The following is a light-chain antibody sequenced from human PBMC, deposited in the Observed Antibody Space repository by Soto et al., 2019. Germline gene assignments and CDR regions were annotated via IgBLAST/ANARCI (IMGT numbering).Light chain of an antibody. CDR2: DAS. J-gene: IGKJ1*01. Sequence: EIVLTQSPGTLSLSPRERATLSYRASQSVSSSSLAWYQQKPGQAPRLLIYDASSRATGIPDRFSGSGSGTDFTLTINRLEPEDFAVYYCQQYGSSPWTFGQGTKVDIK. CDR1: QSVSSSS. V-gene: IGKV3-20*01. CDR3: QQYGSSPWT.